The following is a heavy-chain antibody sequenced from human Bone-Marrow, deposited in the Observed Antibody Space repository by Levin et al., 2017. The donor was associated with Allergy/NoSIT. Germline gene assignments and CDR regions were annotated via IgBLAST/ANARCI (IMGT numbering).Heavy chain of an antibody. CDR1: GYTFTSYY. CDR3: ARGIVAGPDYYYGMDV. CDR2: INPSGGSK. V-gene: IGHV1-46*01. J-gene: IGHJ6*02. D-gene: IGHD6-19*01. Sequence: ASVKVSCKASGYTFTSYYMHWVRQAPGQGREWMGIINPSGGSKSYAQKFQGRVTMTRDTSTSTVYMELSSLRSEDTAVYYCARGIVAGPDYYYGMDVWGQGTTVTVSS.